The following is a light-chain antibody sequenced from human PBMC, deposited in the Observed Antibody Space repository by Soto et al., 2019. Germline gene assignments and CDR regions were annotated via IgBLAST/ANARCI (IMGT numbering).Light chain of an antibody. CDR3: QQYVSSLPGT. CDR1: QSVSSSY. V-gene: IGKV3-20*01. CDR2: GAS. J-gene: IGKJ2*01. Sequence: EIVLTQSPGTLSLSPGERATLSCRASQSVSSSYLAWYQQKPGQAPRLLIYGASSRATGIPDRFSGSGSGTDFTLTISRLEPEDFAVYYCQQYVSSLPGTFGQGTKLEIK.